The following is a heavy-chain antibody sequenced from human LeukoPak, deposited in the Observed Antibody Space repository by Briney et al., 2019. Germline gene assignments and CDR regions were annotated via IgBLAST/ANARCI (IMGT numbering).Heavy chain of an antibody. CDR2: IYPSGGT. V-gene: IGHV4-4*07. D-gene: IGHD3-10*01. CDR3: AREDVLLWFGETRNKWFDP. CDR1: GGSFSEYY. J-gene: IGHJ5*02. Sequence: PSETLSLTCAVFGGSFSEYYWTWIRQPAGKGLEWIGRIYPSGGTNYNPSLKGRVTMSVDTSKNQFSLKLYSVTVADTAVYYCAREDVLLWFGETRNKWFDPWGQGTLVTVSS.